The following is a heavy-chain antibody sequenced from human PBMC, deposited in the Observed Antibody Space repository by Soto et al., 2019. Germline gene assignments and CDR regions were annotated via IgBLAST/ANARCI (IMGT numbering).Heavy chain of an antibody. Sequence: GGSLRLSCAASGFTFSSYSMNWVRQAPGKGLEWVSYISSSSSTIYYADSVKGRFTISRDNSKNTLYLQMNSLRAEDTAVYYCAKGLLWFGELLSPWFDPWGQGTLVTVSS. CDR3: AKGLLWFGELLSPWFDP. J-gene: IGHJ5*02. D-gene: IGHD3-10*01. CDR2: ISSSSSTI. CDR1: GFTFSSYS. V-gene: IGHV3-48*01.